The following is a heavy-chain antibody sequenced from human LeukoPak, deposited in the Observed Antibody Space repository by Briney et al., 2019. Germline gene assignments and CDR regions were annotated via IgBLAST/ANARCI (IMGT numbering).Heavy chain of an antibody. CDR3: ARDLHSSSWYADDAFDI. CDR2: INPNSGGT. D-gene: IGHD6-13*01. Sequence: ASVKVSCKASGYTFTGYYMHWVRQAPGQGLEWMGWINPNSGGTNYAQKFQGRVTMTRDTSISTAYMELSRLRSGDTAVYYCARDLHSSSWYADDAFDIWGQGTMVTVSS. V-gene: IGHV1-2*02. J-gene: IGHJ3*02. CDR1: GYTFTGYY.